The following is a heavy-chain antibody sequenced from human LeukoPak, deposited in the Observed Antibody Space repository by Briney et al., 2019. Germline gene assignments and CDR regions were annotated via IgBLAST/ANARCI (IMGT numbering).Heavy chain of an antibody. CDR1: GYTFTSYG. CDR2: IIPILGIA. V-gene: IGHV1-69*04. Sequence: SVKVSCKASGYTFTSYGISWVRQAPGQGLEWMGRIIPILGIANYAQKFQGRVTITADKSTSTAYMELSSLRSEDTAVYYCARLDYGDYEPPYFDYWGQGTLVTVSS. J-gene: IGHJ4*02. D-gene: IGHD4-17*01. CDR3: ARLDYGDYEPPYFDY.